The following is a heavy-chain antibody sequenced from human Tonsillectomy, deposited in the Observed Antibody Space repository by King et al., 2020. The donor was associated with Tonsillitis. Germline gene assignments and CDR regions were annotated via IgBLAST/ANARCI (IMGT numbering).Heavy chain of an antibody. Sequence: QLQESGPGLVKPSQTLSLTCTVSGGSISSGSYYWSWIRQPAGKGLEWIGRIYTSGSTNYNPSRKSRVTMSVDTSKNQFSLKLSAVTAAETAWYYCARVTWYYDFWSGYPNWFDPWGQGTLVTVSS. CDR1: GGSISSGSYY. V-gene: IGHV4-61*02. D-gene: IGHD3-3*01. CDR2: IYTSGST. CDR3: ARVTWYYDFWSGYPNWFDP. J-gene: IGHJ5*02.